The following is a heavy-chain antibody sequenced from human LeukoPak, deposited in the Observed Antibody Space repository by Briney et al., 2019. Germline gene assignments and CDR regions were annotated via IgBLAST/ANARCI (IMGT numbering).Heavy chain of an antibody. D-gene: IGHD3-3*01. V-gene: IGHV3-30-3*01. Sequence: GGSLRLSCVASGFTFNTYAIHWVRQAPGKGLEWVAVISYDGSNKYYEDSVKRRFTISRDNSKNTLYPQMNSLRAEDMAVYYCAREEWYYFDYWGQGTLVTVSS. CDR2: ISYDGSNK. CDR3: AREEWYYFDY. CDR1: GFTFNTYA. J-gene: IGHJ4*02.